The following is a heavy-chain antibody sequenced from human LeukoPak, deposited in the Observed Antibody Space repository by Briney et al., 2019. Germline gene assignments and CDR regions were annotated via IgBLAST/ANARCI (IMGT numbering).Heavy chain of an antibody. CDR3: ARDIIPYSGGDCYDNWFDL. J-gene: IGHJ5*02. V-gene: IGHV3-74*01. Sequence: GGSLRLSCAAPGFTLSSYRMNWVRQAPGKGLVWVSRINSDGSRTSYADSVKGRFTIARNNAKNTLYLQMNSLRAEDTAVYYCARDIIPYSGGDCYDNWFDLWGQGTLVTVSS. D-gene: IGHD2-21*02. CDR1: GFTLSSYR. CDR2: INSDGSRT.